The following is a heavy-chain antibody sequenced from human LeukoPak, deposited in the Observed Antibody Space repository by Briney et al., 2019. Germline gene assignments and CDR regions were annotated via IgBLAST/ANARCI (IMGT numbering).Heavy chain of an antibody. CDR2: IYYSGST. CDR1: GGSIRSYY. D-gene: IGHD1-26*01. J-gene: IGHJ4*02. V-gene: IGHV4-59*01. Sequence: SETLSLTCTVSGGSIRSYYWRWIRQPPGKGLEWIGYIYYSGSTNYNPSLKSRVTISVDTSKNQFSLKLSSVTAADTAVYYCARDGPVGAGDYWGQGTLVTVSS. CDR3: ARDGPVGAGDY.